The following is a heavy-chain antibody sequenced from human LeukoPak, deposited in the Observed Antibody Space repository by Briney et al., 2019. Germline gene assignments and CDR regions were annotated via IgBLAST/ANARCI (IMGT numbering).Heavy chain of an antibody. CDR1: GGSISRYY. CDR2: MYYSGST. D-gene: IGHD6-19*01. J-gene: IGHJ4*02. Sequence: PSETLSLTCTVSGGSISRYYWSWIRQPPGKGLEWIGYMYYSGSTNYNPSLKSRVTISVDTSKNQLSLKLSSVTAADTAIYYCARAVGGGWYRFDYWGQGTLVTVSS. V-gene: IGHV4-59*08. CDR3: ARAVGGGWYRFDY.